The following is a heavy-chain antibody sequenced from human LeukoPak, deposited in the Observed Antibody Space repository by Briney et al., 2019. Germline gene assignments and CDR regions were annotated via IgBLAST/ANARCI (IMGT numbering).Heavy chain of an antibody. CDR3: TLYNY. Sequence: ASVKVSCKASGGTFSSYVINWVRQAPGQGLEWMGGIIPIFGTANYAQKFQGRVTITADKSTSTAYMELSSLTSDDMAVYYCTLYNYWGQGTLVTVSS. CDR1: GGTFSSYV. CDR2: IIPIFGTA. V-gene: IGHV1-69*06. J-gene: IGHJ4*02. D-gene: IGHD1-14*01.